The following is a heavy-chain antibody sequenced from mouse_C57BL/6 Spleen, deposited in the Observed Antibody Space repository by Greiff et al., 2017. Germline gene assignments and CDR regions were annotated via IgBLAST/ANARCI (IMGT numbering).Heavy chain of an antibody. Sequence: EVQLQQSGAELVKPGASVKLSCTASGFNIKDYYMHWVKQRTEQGLEWIGRIDPEAGDTKYAPKFQGKATITADTSSNTAYLQLSILTSEDTAVYYCARYYYGSRYYAMDYWGQGTSVTVSS. CDR2: IDPEAGDT. D-gene: IGHD1-1*01. CDR3: ARYYYGSRYYAMDY. CDR1: GFNIKDYY. V-gene: IGHV14-2*01. J-gene: IGHJ4*01.